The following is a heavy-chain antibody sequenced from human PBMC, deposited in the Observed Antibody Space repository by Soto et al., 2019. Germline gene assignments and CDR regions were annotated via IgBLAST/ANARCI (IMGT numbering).Heavy chain of an antibody. D-gene: IGHD6-13*01. CDR2: ISADTGHT. CDR3: ARDRVAAAHNDYYGMDV. V-gene: IGHV1-18*01. Sequence: QVHLVQSGAEVKKPGASVKVSCKASGYTFTRYGISWVRQAPGKRLEWMGWISADTGHTNYAQKFQDRVTMTTVTSTSTVYIERRSLRSDDTAMFYCARDRVAAAHNDYYGMDVWGQGTTVTVSS. CDR1: GYTFTRYG. J-gene: IGHJ6*02.